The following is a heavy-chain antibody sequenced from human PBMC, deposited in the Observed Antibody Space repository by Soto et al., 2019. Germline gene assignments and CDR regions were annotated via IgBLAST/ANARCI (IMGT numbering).Heavy chain of an antibody. J-gene: IGHJ4*02. CDR2: ITPSSDTI. CDR1: GFTFSSYS. CDR3: ARDIGSGWSYFDY. D-gene: IGHD6-19*01. V-gene: IGHV3-48*02. Sequence: SGGSLRLSCAASGFTFSSYSMNWVRQAPGKGPEWVSYITPSSDTIYYADSVKGRFTISRDNGKNSLYLQMDGLRDEDTAVYYCARDIGSGWSYFDYWGQGNMVTVSS.